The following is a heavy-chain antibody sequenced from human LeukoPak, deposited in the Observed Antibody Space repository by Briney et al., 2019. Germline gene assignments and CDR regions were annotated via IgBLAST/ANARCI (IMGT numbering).Heavy chain of an antibody. V-gene: IGHV4-34*01. J-gene: IGHJ4*02. CDR3: ARDGDNWNSRWDY. CDR1: GGSFSGYY. Sequence: SQTLSLTCAVYGGSFSGYYWSWIRQPPGKGLEWIGEINHSGSTYYNPSLKSRVTISVDTSKNQFSLKLSSVTAADTAVYYCARDGDNWNSRWDYWGQGTLVTVSS. D-gene: IGHD1-7*01. CDR2: INHSGST.